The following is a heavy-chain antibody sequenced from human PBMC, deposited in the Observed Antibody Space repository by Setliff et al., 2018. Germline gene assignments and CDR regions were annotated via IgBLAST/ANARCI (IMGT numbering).Heavy chain of an antibody. CDR3: ARASRFGTVVYKGDYYMDV. CDR1: GYMFTTYA. Sequence: ASVKVSCKASGYMFTTYAMSWIRQVPGQGFGWMGWINTNTGNPIYVQGFTGRFVFSLDTSVSTAYLHISGLKAEDTAVYYCARASRFGTVVYKGDYYMDVWGKGTTVTVSS. J-gene: IGHJ6*03. V-gene: IGHV7-4-1*02. D-gene: IGHD3-10*01. CDR2: INTNTGNP.